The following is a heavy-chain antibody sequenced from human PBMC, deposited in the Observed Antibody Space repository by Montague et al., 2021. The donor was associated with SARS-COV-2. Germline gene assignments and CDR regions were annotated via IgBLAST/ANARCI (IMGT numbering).Heavy chain of an antibody. CDR3: ARLRDGVVPSPILGVGPYYSYYFIDV. CDR1: GGSFSGYH. Sequence: SETLSLTCAVYGGSFSGYHWSWIRQPPGKGLEWIGEINHGGITNXNPSLKSRLTISADTSKNQFSLKLTSVAAADTAVYYCARLRDGVVPSPILGVGPYYSYYFIDVWGKGTTVTVSS. D-gene: IGHD3-10*01. J-gene: IGHJ6*03. V-gene: IGHV4-34*01. CDR2: INHGGIT.